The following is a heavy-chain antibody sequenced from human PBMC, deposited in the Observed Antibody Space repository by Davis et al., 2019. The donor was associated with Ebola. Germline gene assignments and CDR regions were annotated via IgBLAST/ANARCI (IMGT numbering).Heavy chain of an antibody. Sequence: PGGSLRLSCAASGFTVSSNYMSWVRQAPGKGLEWVSVIYSGGSTYYADSVKGRFTISRDNAKNSLYLQMNSLRAEDTAVYYCARSTDFWSGYYLFWFDPWGQGTLVTVSS. CDR1: GFTVSSNY. V-gene: IGHV3-53*01. J-gene: IGHJ5*02. CDR3: ARSTDFWSGYYLFWFDP. CDR2: IYSGGST. D-gene: IGHD3-3*01.